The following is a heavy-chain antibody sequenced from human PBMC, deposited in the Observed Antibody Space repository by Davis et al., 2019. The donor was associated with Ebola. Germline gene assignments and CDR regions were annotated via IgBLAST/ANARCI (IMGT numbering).Heavy chain of an antibody. CDR3: AKEATMIVVVMYYFDY. Sequence: GESLKISCAASGFTFSSYAMSWVRQAPGKGLEWVSVIGGSGGSTYYTDSVKGRFTISRDNSKNTLYLQMNSLRAEDTAVYYCAKEATMIVVVMYYFDYWGQGTLVTVSS. J-gene: IGHJ4*02. CDR2: IGGSGGST. D-gene: IGHD3-22*01. CDR1: GFTFSSYA. V-gene: IGHV3-23*01.